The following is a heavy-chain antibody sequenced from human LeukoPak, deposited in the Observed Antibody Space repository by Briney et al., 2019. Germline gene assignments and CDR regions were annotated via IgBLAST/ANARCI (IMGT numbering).Heavy chain of an antibody. CDR3: ARDRGINWFDP. D-gene: IGHD3-16*01. CDR1: GYTFTNYW. J-gene: IGHJ5*02. Sequence: GGSLRLSCAASGYTFTNYWMHWVRQAPGEGLVWVSRINTDGTNTIYADSVRGRFTVSRDNDKNTLYLQMDSLRAEDTAVYYCARDRGINWFDPWGQGTRVAVSS. CDR2: INTDGTNT. V-gene: IGHV3-74*01.